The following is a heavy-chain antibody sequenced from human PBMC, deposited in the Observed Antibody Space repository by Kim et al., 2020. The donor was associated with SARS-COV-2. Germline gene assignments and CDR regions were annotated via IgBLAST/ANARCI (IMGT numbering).Heavy chain of an antibody. Sequence: SETLSLTCTVSGGSISSSSYYWGWIRQPPGKGLEWIGSIYYSGSTYYNPSLKSRVTISVDTSKNQFSLKLSSVTAADTAVYYCARRREWFGEVTIDYWGQGTLVTVSS. CDR2: IYYSGST. CDR1: GGSISSSSYY. D-gene: IGHD3-10*01. V-gene: IGHV4-39*01. CDR3: ARRREWFGEVTIDY. J-gene: IGHJ4*02.